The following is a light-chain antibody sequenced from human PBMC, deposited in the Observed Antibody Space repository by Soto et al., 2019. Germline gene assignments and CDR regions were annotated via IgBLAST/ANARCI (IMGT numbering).Light chain of an antibody. Sequence: QSALTQPRSVSGSPGQSVTISCTGTSSDVGGYNYVSWYQQHPGKAPKLMIYDVSKWPSGVPDRFSGSKSGNTASLTISGLRADDEADYCCCSDASNSLCVFGGGTKLTVL. V-gene: IGLV2-11*01. CDR3: CSDASNSLCV. J-gene: IGLJ3*02. CDR1: SSDVGGYNY. CDR2: DVS.